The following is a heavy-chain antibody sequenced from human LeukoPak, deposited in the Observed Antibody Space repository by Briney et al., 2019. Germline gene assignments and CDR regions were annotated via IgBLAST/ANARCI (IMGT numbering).Heavy chain of an antibody. Sequence: PGGSLRLSCAASGFTFSSYAMSWVRQAPGRELEWVSAISSSGGSTYYADTVKGRFTISRDNSKNTLYLQMNSLRAEDTAVYYCAKDLFGRIAAAGRGGFFDYWGQGTLVTVSS. J-gene: IGHJ4*02. CDR3: AKDLFGRIAAAGRGGFFDY. CDR1: GFTFSSYA. V-gene: IGHV3-23*01. CDR2: ISSSGGST. D-gene: IGHD6-13*01.